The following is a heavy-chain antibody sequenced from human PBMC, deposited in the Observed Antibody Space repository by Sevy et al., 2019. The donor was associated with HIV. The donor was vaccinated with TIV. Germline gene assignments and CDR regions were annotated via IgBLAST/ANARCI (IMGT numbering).Heavy chain of an antibody. V-gene: IGHV4-59*01. CDR1: GDSISSYH. J-gene: IGHJ3*02. D-gene: IGHD3-10*01. CDR2: IHYTGST. Sequence: SETLSLTCSVSGDSISSYHWNWIRQPPGKGLEWIGYIHYTGSTNYNPSLKSRVSISLDTSKNQFSLKVRSVTAADTAVYYCARALITVVFEGAFDIWGQGTMVTVSS. CDR3: ARALITVVFEGAFDI.